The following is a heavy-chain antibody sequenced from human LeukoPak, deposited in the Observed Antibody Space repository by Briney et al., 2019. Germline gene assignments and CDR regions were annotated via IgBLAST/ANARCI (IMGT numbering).Heavy chain of an antibody. CDR2: IIPIFGTA. V-gene: IGHV1-69*13. CDR1: GGTFSSYA. CDR3: ARAGYCSSTSCYAYYFDY. D-gene: IGHD2-2*01. Sequence: SVKVSCKASGGTFSSYAISWVRQAPGQGLEWMGGIIPIFGTANYAQKFQGRVTITADESTSTAYMELSSLRSEDTAVYYCARAGYCSSTSCYAYYFDYWGQGTLVTVPS. J-gene: IGHJ4*02.